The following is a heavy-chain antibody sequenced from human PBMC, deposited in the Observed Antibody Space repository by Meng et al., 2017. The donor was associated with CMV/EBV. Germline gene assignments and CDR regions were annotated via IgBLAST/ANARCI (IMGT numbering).Heavy chain of an antibody. CDR3: ARDTRAATDY. V-gene: IGHV3-7*01. CDR1: GFTFSSYW. J-gene: IGHJ4*02. D-gene: IGHD2-15*01. CDR2: IKQDGSEK. Sequence: GEFLKISCAASGFTFSSYWMSWVRQAPGKGLEWVANIKQDGSEKYYVDSVKGRFTISRDNAKNSLYLQMNSLRAEDTAVYYCARDTRAATDYWGQGTLVTVSS.